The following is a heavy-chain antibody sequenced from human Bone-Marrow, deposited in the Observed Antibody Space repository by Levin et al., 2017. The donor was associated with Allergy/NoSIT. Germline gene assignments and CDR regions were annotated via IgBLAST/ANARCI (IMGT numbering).Heavy chain of an antibody. V-gene: IGHV1-8*03. CDR3: ARGWGTTVTPLDT. CDR1: GYTFIGYH. D-gene: IGHD4-17*01. J-gene: IGHJ5*02. CDR2: INPNSGNT. Sequence: ASVKVSCNASGYTFIGYHLHWLRQASGQGPEWVGWINPNSGNTGYAQKFQGRVTVTADISISTAYMELTSLGSEDTAVYYCARGWGTTVTPLDTWGQGTLVTVSS.